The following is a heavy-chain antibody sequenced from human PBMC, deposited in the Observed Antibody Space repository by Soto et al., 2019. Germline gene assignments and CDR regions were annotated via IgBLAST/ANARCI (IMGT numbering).Heavy chain of an antibody. CDR1: GFTVSSNY. D-gene: IGHD3-22*01. V-gene: IGHV3-53*04. CDR3: AREADSSGYSWFDP. J-gene: IGHJ5*02. Sequence: EVQLVESGGGLVQHGGSLRLSCAASGFTVSSNYMSWVRQAPGKGLEWVSVIYSGGSTYYADSVKGRFSISRHNFKNTLYLQMNSLRAEDTAVYYCAREADSSGYSWFDPWGQGTLVTVSS. CDR2: IYSGGST.